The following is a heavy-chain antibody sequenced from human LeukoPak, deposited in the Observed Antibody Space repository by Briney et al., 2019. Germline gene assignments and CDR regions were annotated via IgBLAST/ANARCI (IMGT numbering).Heavy chain of an antibody. CDR2: IYYSGST. CDR3: AKYSGHDTSGYYESRAFDI. Sequence: SETLSLTCTVSGDSISSDHWSWIRQPPGKGLEWIGYIYYSGSTNYNPSLKSRVTISVDTSKNQFSLKLSSVTAADTAVYYCAKYSGHDTSGYYESRAFDIWGQGTMVTVSS. V-gene: IGHV4-59*01. D-gene: IGHD3-22*01. CDR1: GDSISSDH. J-gene: IGHJ3*02.